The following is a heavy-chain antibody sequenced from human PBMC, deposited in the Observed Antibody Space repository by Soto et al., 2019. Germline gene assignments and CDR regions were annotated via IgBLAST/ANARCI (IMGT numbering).Heavy chain of an antibody. D-gene: IGHD2-15*01. V-gene: IGHV4-31*03. CDR1: GGSIRNGGYY. Sequence: LSLTCTVSGGSIRNGGYYWTWIRQHPGKGLEWIGYIYYSGSTYYNPSLKSRVTISVDTSKNQFSLKLSSVTAADTAVYYCARGQVVAAQHWGQGTLVTVSS. J-gene: IGHJ4*02. CDR3: ARGQVVAAQH. CDR2: IYYSGST.